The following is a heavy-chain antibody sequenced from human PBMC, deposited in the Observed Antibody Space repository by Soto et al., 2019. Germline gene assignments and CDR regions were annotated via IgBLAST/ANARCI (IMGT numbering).Heavy chain of an antibody. Sequence: QVQLVESGGGVVQPGRSLRLSCAASGFTFSSYAMHWVRQAPGKGLEWVAVISYDGSNKYYADSVKGRFTIPRENSKNTLYLQMNSLRAEDTAVYYCARMASFYCSGGSCYPTYGMDVWGQGTTVTVSS. CDR3: ARMASFYCSGGSCYPTYGMDV. J-gene: IGHJ6*02. CDR2: ISYDGSNK. CDR1: GFTFSSYA. D-gene: IGHD2-15*01. V-gene: IGHV3-30-3*01.